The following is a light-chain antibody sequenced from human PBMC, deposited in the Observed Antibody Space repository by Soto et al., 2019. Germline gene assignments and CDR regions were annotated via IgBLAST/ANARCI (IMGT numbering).Light chain of an antibody. Sequence: QSVLTQPASVSGSPGQSITTSCTGTSXDVGAYNYVSWYQQHPGKAPKLMIYDVSHRPSGVSHRFSGSKSGNTASLTISGLQAEDEADYYCGSYTTSSNYVFGTGTKVTVL. J-gene: IGLJ1*01. V-gene: IGLV2-14*01. CDR2: DVS. CDR1: SXDVGAYNY. CDR3: GSYTTSSNYV.